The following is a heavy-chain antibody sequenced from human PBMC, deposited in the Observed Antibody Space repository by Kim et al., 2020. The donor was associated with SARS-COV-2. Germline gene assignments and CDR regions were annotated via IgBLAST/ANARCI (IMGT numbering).Heavy chain of an antibody. Sequence: GGSLRLSCAASGFTFSSYWMSWVRQAPGKGLEWVANTKQDGGEKYYVVSVKGRFTISRDNAKNSLYLQMNSLRAEDTAVYYCARQSSSSWYFDYWGQGTLVTVSS. J-gene: IGHJ4*02. CDR1: GFTFSSYW. V-gene: IGHV3-7*01. CDR3: ARQSSSSWYFDY. D-gene: IGHD6-13*01. CDR2: TKQDGGEK.